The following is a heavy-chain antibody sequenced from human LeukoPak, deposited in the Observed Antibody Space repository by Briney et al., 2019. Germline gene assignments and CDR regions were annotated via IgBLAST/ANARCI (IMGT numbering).Heavy chain of an antibody. CDR1: GFTFSSYG. V-gene: IGHV3-30*18. Sequence: GGSLRLSCAASGFTFSSYGMHWVRQAPGKGLEWVAVISYDGSNKYYADSVKGRLTISRDNSKNTLYLQMNSLRAEDTAVYYCAKDQVAPWIQLWETGFDPWGQGTLVTVSS. CDR2: ISYDGSNK. D-gene: IGHD5-18*01. J-gene: IGHJ5*02. CDR3: AKDQVAPWIQLWETGFDP.